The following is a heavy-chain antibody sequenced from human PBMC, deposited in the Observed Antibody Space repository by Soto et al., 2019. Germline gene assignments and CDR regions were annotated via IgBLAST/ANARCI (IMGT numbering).Heavy chain of an antibody. Sequence: PGGSLRLSCAASGFTFRSYAMHWVRQAPGKGLEWVAVISYDGSNKYYADSVKGRLTISRDNSKNTLYLQMNSLRAEDTSVYYCARELERVFDYWGQGTLVTVSS. D-gene: IGHD1-1*01. CDR3: ARELERVFDY. V-gene: IGHV3-30-3*01. CDR1: GFTFRSYA. J-gene: IGHJ4*02. CDR2: ISYDGSNK.